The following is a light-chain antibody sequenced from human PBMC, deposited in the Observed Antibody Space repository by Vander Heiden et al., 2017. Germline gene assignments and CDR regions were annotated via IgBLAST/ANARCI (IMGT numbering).Light chain of an antibody. Sequence: DIVLTQLPNPLPVSLGERATIKCETSQSVLYSNRKNYLAWYQQKPGQPPKLLIYWASTRESGVPDRFIGSGSGTDFTLTISSLQAEDVAVYYCQQYYRTPIAFGQGTRLEI. CDR1: QSVLYSNRKNY. CDR2: WAS. CDR3: QQYYRTPIA. V-gene: IGKV4-1*01. J-gene: IGKJ5*01.